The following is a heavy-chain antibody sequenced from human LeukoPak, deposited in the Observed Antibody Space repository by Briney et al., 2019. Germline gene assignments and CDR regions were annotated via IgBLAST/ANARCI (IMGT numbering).Heavy chain of an antibody. CDR2: ISGSGGST. D-gene: IGHD2-2*01. V-gene: IGHV3-23*01. J-gene: IGHJ4*02. Sequence: GGSLRLSCAASGFTFSSYAMSWVRQAPGKGLEWVSAISGSGGSTYYADSVKGRFTISRDNSKSTLYLQMNSLRAEDTAVYYCAKDQIVVVPAARRGDYWGQGTLVTVSS. CDR3: AKDQIVVVPAARRGDY. CDR1: GFTFSSYA.